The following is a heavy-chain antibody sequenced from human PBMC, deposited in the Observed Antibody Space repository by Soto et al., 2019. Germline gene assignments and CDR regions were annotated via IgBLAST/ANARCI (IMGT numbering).Heavy chain of an antibody. CDR3: ARDRVDILTGYYHFDY. V-gene: IGHV4-31*03. D-gene: IGHD3-9*01. Sequence: QVQLQESGPGLVKPSQTLSLTCTVSGGSISSGGYYWSWIRQHPGKGLEWIGYIYYRGSTYYNPSLKSRVTISVDTSKNQFSLKLSSVTAADTAVYYCARDRVDILTGYYHFDYWGQGTLVTVSS. CDR1: GGSISSGGYY. CDR2: IYYRGST. J-gene: IGHJ4*02.